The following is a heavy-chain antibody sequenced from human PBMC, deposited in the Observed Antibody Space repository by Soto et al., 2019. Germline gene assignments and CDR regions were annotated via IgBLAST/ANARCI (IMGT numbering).Heavy chain of an antibody. CDR2: IRSKDNGGTT. CDR1: GFTFGSYG. J-gene: IGHJ4*02. Sequence: EVQMVESGGGLVQPGRSLRVSCTGSGFTFGSYGMSWVRHAPGKGLEWIGFIRSKDNGGTTEYAASVRGRFSISREDSKSIPYLHMNSLKTEDTAVYYCTRVGGYSKTELWGQGTLVTVSS. D-gene: IGHD2-15*01. V-gene: IGHV3-49*04. CDR3: TRVGGYSKTEL.